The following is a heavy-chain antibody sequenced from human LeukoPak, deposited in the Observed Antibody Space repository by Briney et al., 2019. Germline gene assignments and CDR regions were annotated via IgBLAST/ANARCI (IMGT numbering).Heavy chain of an antibody. V-gene: IGHV3-11*01. D-gene: IGHD4-17*01. CDR2: ISSSGGSI. CDR1: GFTFSDSY. CDR3: ARVAVTMMFDY. J-gene: IGHJ4*02. Sequence: PGGSLRLSCAASGFTFSDSYMSWIRQAPGKGLEWVSYISSSGGSIYYADSVKGRFTISRDNAKKSLYLQMNSLRAEDTAVYYCARVAVTMMFDYWGQGTLVTVSS.